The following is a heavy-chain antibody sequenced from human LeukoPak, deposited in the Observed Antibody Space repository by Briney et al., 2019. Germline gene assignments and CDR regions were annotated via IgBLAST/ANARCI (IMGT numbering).Heavy chain of an antibody. V-gene: IGHV4-38-2*02. CDR3: ARSDYANWFDP. CDR1: GYSISSGYY. Sequence: SETLSLTCTVSGYSISSGYYWGWIRQPPGKGVEWVGSIYHSGSTYYNPSLKSRVTISVDTSKNQFSLKLSSVTAADTAVYYCARSDYANWFDPWGQGTLVTVSS. J-gene: IGHJ5*02. D-gene: IGHD4-17*01. CDR2: IYHSGST.